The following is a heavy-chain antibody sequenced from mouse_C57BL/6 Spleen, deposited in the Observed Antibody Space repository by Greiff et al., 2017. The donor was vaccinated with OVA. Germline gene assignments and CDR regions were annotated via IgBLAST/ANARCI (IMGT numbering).Heavy chain of an antibody. D-gene: IGHD1-1*01. CDR2: IDPENGDT. J-gene: IGHJ3*01. Sequence: EVQLQESGAELVRPGASVKLSCTASGFNIKDDYMHWVKQRPEQGLEWIGWIDPENGDTEYASKFQGKATITADTSSNTAYLQLSSLTSEDTAVYYCTRGDYGSSYGDRWFAYWGQGTLVTVSA. CDR1: GFNIKDDY. CDR3: TRGDYGSSYGDRWFAY. V-gene: IGHV14-4*01.